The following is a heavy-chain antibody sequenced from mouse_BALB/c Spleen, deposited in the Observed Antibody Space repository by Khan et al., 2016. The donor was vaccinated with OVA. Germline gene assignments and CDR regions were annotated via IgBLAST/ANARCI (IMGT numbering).Heavy chain of an antibody. J-gene: IGHJ3*01. CDR1: GYTFTDYY. CDR2: ISPGSGDT. CDR3: ARRNYIGYTLAY. D-gene: IGHD1-2*01. V-gene: IGHV1-77*01. Sequence: QVQLQQSGAELARPGASVKLSCKASGYTFTDYYINWVKQRTGQGLAWIGEISPGSGDTYYNEKFKGKATLSADTSSSTADMQRSSLTSEASAVYYCARRNYIGYTLAYWGQGTPVTVSA.